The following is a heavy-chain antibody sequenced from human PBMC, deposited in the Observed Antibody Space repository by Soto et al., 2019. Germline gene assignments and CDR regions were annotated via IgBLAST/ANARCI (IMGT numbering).Heavy chain of an antibody. CDR2: IYHSGNT. J-gene: IGHJ4*02. Sequence: SETLSFTCGVSVFSISSGDYWGWLRHPPGKGLEWIGTIYHSGNTFPNPSLKSRVTISVETSKNKFSMKLSSVTAADTALYYCARVDRSGCTPQFFHSWGPGALVT. V-gene: IGHV4-38-2*01. CDR3: ARVDRSGCTPQFFHS. D-gene: IGHD6-19*01. CDR1: VFSISSGDY.